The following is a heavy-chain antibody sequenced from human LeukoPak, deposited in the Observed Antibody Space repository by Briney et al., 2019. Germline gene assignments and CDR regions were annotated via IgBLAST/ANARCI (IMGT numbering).Heavy chain of an antibody. D-gene: IGHD6-19*01. Sequence: GGSLRLSCAASGFSFSNLAMGWVRQAPGKGLEWVSVISDSGGTTYYADSVKGRFTISRDNSRNTLYLRMNSLRVEDTAVYYCAKDARRSSGWYFFDHWGQGTLVTVSS. CDR3: AKDARRSSGWYFFDH. V-gene: IGHV3-23*01. CDR1: GFSFSNLA. J-gene: IGHJ4*02. CDR2: ISDSGGTT.